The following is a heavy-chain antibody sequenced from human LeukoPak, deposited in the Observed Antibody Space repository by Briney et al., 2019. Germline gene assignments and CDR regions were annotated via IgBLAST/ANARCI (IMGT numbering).Heavy chain of an antibody. J-gene: IGHJ6*02. CDR2: ISYSGST. D-gene: IGHD3-10*01. Sequence: LRLSCAASGFMFDDYAMHWIRQPPGKGLEWIGFISYSGSTNYNPSLKSRVTISVDTSKNQFSLKLSSVTAADTAVYYCAREAVAGGSGSNYYYYGMDVWGQGTTVTVSS. CDR1: GFMFDDYA. CDR3: AREAVAGGSGSNYYYYGMDV. V-gene: IGHV4-59*01.